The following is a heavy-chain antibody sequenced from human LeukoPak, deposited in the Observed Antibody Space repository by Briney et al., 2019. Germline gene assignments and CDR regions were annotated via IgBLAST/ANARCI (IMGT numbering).Heavy chain of an antibody. V-gene: IGHV3-7*01. J-gene: IGHJ4*02. CDR2: IKQDGSET. CDR3: ARDPGIAAAGTVGYFDY. D-gene: IGHD6-13*01. Sequence: GGSLRLSCAASGFSFSSYWMSWVRQAPGKGLEWVANIKQDGSETHYVDSVKGRFTISRDNAKNSVFLQMNSLRAEDTAVYYCARDPGIAAAGTVGYFDYWGQGTLVTVSS. CDR1: GFSFSSYW.